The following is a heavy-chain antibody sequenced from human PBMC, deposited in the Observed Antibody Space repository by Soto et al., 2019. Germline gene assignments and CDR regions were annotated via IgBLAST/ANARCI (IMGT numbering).Heavy chain of an antibody. D-gene: IGHD5-12*01. CDR3: ARGGVATILGYFDY. V-gene: IGHV1-69*13. Sequence: SVKVSCKASGGTFSSYAISWVRQAPGQGLEWMGGIIPIFGTANYAQKLQGRVTITADESTSTAYMELSSLRSEDTAVYYCARGGVATILGYFDYWGQGTLVTVSS. CDR2: IIPIFGTA. J-gene: IGHJ4*02. CDR1: GGTFSSYA.